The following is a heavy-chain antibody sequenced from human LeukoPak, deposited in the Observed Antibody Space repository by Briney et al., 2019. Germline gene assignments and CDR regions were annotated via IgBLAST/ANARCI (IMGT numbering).Heavy chain of an antibody. CDR3: ARTVGATNL. J-gene: IGHJ5*02. CDR1: GFTFSSYA. V-gene: IGHV3-7*01. Sequence: GGSLRLSCAASGFTFSSYAMSWVRQAPGKGLEWVANIKQDGSEKYYVDSVRGRFTISRDNAKNSLSLQMNSLRAEDTAVYYCARTVGATNLWGQGTLVTVSS. CDR2: IKQDGSEK. D-gene: IGHD1-26*01.